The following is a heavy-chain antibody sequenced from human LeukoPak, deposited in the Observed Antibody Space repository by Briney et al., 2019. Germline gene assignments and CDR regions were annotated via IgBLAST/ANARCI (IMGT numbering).Heavy chain of an antibody. CDR2: FDPEDGET. CDR3: ATGPEIAAAGTNWFDP. D-gene: IGHD6-13*01. CDR1: GYTLTELS. V-gene: IGHV1-24*01. J-gene: IGHJ5*02. Sequence: ASVKVSCKVSGYTLTELSMHWVRQAPGKGLEWMGGFDPEDGETVYAQKFQGRVTMTEDTSTDTAYMELSSLRSEDTAVYYCATGPEIAAAGTNWFDPWGQGTLVTVSS.